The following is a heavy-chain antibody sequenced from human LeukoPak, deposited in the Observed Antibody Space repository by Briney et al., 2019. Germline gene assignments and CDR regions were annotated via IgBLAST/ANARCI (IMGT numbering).Heavy chain of an antibody. V-gene: IGHV3-64D*06. Sequence: GGSLRLSCSTSGFTFSNHFMHWVRQAPGKGLEYVSSIGPNGASTLYADSVKGRFTISRDNSKNALYLQLTSLRLEDTALYYCVKDLTGTWSFDYWGQGTLVTVSS. CDR2: IGPNGAST. J-gene: IGHJ4*02. D-gene: IGHD3-9*01. CDR1: GFTFSNHF. CDR3: VKDLTGTWSFDY.